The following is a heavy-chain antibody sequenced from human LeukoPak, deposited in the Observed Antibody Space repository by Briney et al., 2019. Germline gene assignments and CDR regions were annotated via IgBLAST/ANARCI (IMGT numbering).Heavy chain of an antibody. CDR1: GGSVSGYH. V-gene: IGHV4-34*01. D-gene: IGHD5-12*01. J-gene: IGHJ4*02. CDR3: ARYNGYLFDY. Sequence: PSETLSLTCAVYGGSVSGYHWSWIRQTPGKGLEWIGEINHSGSTNYNPSLKSRVTISVDTSKNQFSLKLSSVTAADTAVYYCARYNGYLFDYWGQGTLVTVSS. CDR2: INHSGST.